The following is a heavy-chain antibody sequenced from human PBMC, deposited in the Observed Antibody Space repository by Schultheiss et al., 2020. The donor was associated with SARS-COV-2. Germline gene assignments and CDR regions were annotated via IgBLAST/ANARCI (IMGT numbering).Heavy chain of an antibody. J-gene: IGHJ6*02. CDR2: IGTAGDP. V-gene: IGHV3-13*05. CDR1: GFTFSSYD. CDR3: TTDLLRFLEWFPEYYGMDV. Sequence: GGSLRLSCAASGFTFSSYDMHWVRQATGKGLEWVSAIGTAGDPYYPGSVKGRFTISRENAKNTLYLQMNSLRAEDTAVYYCTTDLLRFLEWFPEYYGMDVWGQGTTVTVSS. D-gene: IGHD3-3*01.